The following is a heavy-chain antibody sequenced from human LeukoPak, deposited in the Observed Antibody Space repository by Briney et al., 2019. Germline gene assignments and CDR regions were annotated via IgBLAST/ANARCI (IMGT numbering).Heavy chain of an antibody. CDR3: TRDLDTSGWCNFDY. Sequence: SSETLSLTCTVSCGSIISYYWSWIRQPAGKGLEWIGRIYTSGSTNYNPSLKSRVTMSVDTSKNQFSLKLSSVTAADTAMYYCTRDLDTSGWCNFDYWGQGTLVTVSS. J-gene: IGHJ4*02. V-gene: IGHV4-4*07. CDR1: CGSIISYY. D-gene: IGHD6-19*01. CDR2: IYTSGST.